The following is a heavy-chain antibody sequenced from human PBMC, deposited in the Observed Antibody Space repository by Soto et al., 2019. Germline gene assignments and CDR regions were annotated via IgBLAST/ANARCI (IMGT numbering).Heavy chain of an antibody. CDR1: GYTFTSYG. D-gene: IGHD3-22*01. CDR2: ISAYNGNT. CDR3: ANALVVVITTTPYYYYGMDV. V-gene: IGHV1-18*01. J-gene: IGHJ6*02. Sequence: ASVKVSCKASGYTFTSYGISWVRQAPGQGLEWMGWISAYNGNTNYAQKLQGRVTMTTDTSTSTAYMELSSLRSEDTAVYYCANALVVVITTTPYYYYGMDVWGQGTTVTVSS.